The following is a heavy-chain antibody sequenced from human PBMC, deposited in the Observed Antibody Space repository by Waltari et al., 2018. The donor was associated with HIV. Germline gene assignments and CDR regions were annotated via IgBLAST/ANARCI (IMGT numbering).Heavy chain of an antibody. CDR1: AESFSGYY. D-gene: IGHD3-10*01. Sequence: QARLQQWGAGLLKPSETLSLTCAVYAESFSGYYWAWIRQSPGKGLAWIGESNDAGMANLNPYLKSRAVLSVDTAKNQCSLHRTAVAAADSAVYFCARASWVRGIDAFDLWGHGTVVSVSS. CDR2: SNDAGMA. V-gene: IGHV4-34*04. J-gene: IGHJ3*01. CDR3: ARASWVRGIDAFDL.